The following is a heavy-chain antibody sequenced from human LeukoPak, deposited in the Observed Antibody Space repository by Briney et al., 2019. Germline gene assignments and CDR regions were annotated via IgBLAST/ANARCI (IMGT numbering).Heavy chain of an antibody. J-gene: IGHJ4*02. CDR1: GYTFNTYW. CDR2: IYPGDSDT. CDR3: ARMQYYSFDS. V-gene: IGHV5-51*01. Sequence: GESLKISCKGSGYTFNTYWIGWVRQTPGKGLEWMGFIYPGDSDTRYRPSFQGQVTISADRDFSTAYLQWSSLKTSDTAIYYCARMQYYSFDSWGQGTLVTVS. D-gene: IGHD3-10*01.